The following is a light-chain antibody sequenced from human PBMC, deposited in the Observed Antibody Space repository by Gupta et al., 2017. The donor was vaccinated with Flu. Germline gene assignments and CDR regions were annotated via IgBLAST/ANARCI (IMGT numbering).Light chain of an antibody. CDR1: QTIASY. Sequence: DIQMTQSPSSLSASVGDSVTITCRASQTIASYLNWYQQKPGKAPKLLIYAASKLEGGVPPRFGGSGSATDFTLTITDVHPEDMATYYCQQFYSLPRTFGQGTNV. CDR3: QQFYSLPRT. V-gene: IGKV1-39*01. CDR2: AAS. J-gene: IGKJ1*01.